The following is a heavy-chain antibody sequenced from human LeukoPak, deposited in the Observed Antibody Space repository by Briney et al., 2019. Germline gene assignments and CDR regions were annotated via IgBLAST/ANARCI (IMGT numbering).Heavy chain of an antibody. J-gene: IGHJ5*02. CDR2: IYHSGST. Sequence: PSETLSLTCTVSGGSISSGGYYWSWIRQPPGKGLEWIGYIYHSGSTYYNPSLKSRVTISVDTSKNQFSLKLSSVTAADTAVYYCATGIYGSGSYQFDPWGQGTLVTVSS. CDR1: GGSISSGGYY. D-gene: IGHD3-10*01. V-gene: IGHV4-30-2*01. CDR3: ATGIYGSGSYQFDP.